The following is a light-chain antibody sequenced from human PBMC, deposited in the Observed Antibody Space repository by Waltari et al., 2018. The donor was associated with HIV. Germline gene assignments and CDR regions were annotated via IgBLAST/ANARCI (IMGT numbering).Light chain of an antibody. V-gene: IGKV1-9*01. CDR3: QHLNTYPYT. J-gene: IGKJ2*01. CDR1: HRISTY. CDR2: AAS. Sequence: DIQLPQSPSFLSASVGDRVTITCRADHRISTYLAWYQQKPGKDPTLLISAASALQSGVPSRFSGSGSGREFTLTISSLQPEDFASYYCQHLNTYPYTFGQGTKLEIK.